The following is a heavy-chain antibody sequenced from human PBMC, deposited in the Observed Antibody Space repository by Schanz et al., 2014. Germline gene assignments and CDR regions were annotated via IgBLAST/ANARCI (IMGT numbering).Heavy chain of an antibody. CDR2: ISASGGTT. CDR3: ARVTLPGYSAPRDAFDI. D-gene: IGHD5-18*01. Sequence: VQLVDSGGGLVQPGGSLRLSCAASGFTFSAYAMTWVRQIPGKGLEWVSAISASGGTTYYADSVKGRFTISRDNAKNTLFLQMNGLRAEDTAVYYCARVTLPGYSAPRDAFDIWGQGTMVTVSS. V-gene: IGHV3-23*04. J-gene: IGHJ3*02. CDR1: GFTFSAYA.